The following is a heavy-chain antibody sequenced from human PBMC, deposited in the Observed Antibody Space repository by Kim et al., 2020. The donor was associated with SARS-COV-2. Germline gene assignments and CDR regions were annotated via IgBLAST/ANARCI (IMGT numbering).Heavy chain of an antibody. Sequence: SETLSLTCAVYGGSFSGYYWSWIRQPPGKGLEWIGEINHSGSTNYNPSLKSRVTISVDTSKNQFSLKLSSVTAADTAVYYCARAGVWGPIISSSWYYFDYWGQGTLVTVSS. D-gene: IGHD6-13*01. J-gene: IGHJ4*02. CDR1: GGSFSGYY. CDR3: ARAGVWGPIISSSWYYFDY. CDR2: INHSGST. V-gene: IGHV4-34*01.